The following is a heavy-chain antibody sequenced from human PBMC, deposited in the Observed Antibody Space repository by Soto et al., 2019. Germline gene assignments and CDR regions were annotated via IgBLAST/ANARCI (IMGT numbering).Heavy chain of an antibody. Sequence: GESLKISCKGSGYSFTSHWIGWVRQMPGKGLEWMGIIYPGDSDTRYSPSFQGQVTISADKSISTAYLQWSSLKASDTAMYYCARCFYDILTGYYRGAYGMDVWGQGTTVTVSS. CDR2: IYPGDSDT. CDR1: GYSFTSHW. J-gene: IGHJ6*02. V-gene: IGHV5-51*01. D-gene: IGHD3-9*01. CDR3: ARCFYDILTGYYRGAYGMDV.